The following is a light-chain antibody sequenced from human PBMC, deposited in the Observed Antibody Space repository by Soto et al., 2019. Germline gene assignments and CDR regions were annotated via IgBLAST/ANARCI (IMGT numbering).Light chain of an antibody. CDR3: ASYTTSHTRV. J-gene: IGLJ3*02. CDR1: NSDVGAYNY. V-gene: IGLV2-14*01. CDR2: EVN. Sequence: QSALTQPASVSGSPGQSITISCTGSNSDVGAYNYVSWYQQHPGKAPRLIILEVNDRPSGVSHRFSGSKSGNTASLTISGLQAEDEADYYCASYTTSHTRVFGGGTKLTVL.